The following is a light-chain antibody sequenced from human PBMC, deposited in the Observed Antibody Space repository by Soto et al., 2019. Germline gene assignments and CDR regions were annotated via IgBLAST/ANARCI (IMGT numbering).Light chain of an antibody. CDR2: DAS. CDR1: RDINNF. J-gene: IGKJ3*01. V-gene: IGKV1-33*01. Sequence: DIQMTQSPSSLSASVGDSVTITCQASRDINNFLNWYQQKPGKAPKLLIYDASKLDTGVPSRFRGSRSATAFTFTISSLQPDDVATYYCQQYDNLPITFGPGTKVEIK. CDR3: QQYDNLPIT.